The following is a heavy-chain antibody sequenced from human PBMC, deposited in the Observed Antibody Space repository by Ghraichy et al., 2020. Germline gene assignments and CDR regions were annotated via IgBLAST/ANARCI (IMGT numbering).Heavy chain of an antibody. CDR3: ARDNDIVVVPAAISGLRDYYYGMDV. D-gene: IGHD2-2*02. CDR1: GGTFSSYA. Sequence: SVKVSCKASGGTFSSYAISWVRQAPGQGLEWMGGIIPIFGTANYAQKFQGRVTITADESTSTAYMELSSLRSEDTAVYYCARDNDIVVVPAAISGLRDYYYGMDVWGQGTTVTVSS. CDR2: IIPIFGTA. V-gene: IGHV1-69*13. J-gene: IGHJ6*02.